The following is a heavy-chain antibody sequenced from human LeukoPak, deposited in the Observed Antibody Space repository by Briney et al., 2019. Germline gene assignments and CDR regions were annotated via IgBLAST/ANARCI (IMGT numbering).Heavy chain of an antibody. CDR1: GYTFTGYY. CDR2: INPNSGGT. Sequence: GASVKVSCKAPGYTFTGYYMHWVRQAPGQGLEGMGWINPNSGGTNYAQKIQDRVTMTRDTSISTAYMELSRLRSDDTAVYYCARDQASVLYYYDSSGYYPVRGAFDIWGQGTMVTVSS. J-gene: IGHJ3*02. D-gene: IGHD3-22*01. CDR3: ARDQASVLYYYDSSGYYPVRGAFDI. V-gene: IGHV1-2*02.